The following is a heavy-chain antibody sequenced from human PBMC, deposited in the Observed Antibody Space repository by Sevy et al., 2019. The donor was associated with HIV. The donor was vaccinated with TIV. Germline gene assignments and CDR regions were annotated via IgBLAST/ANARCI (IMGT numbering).Heavy chain of an antibody. Sequence: GGSLRLSCAASGFTLSRHSFNWVRQAPGKGLEWISYISSTSSTIFYADSVMDRFTISRDNAKNSLYLQMSSLRSEDTAVYYCASGGTHNYDFWSGFPSFDYWGQGTLVTVSS. D-gene: IGHD3-3*01. CDR1: GFTLSRHS. J-gene: IGHJ4*02. CDR2: ISSTSSTI. CDR3: ASGGTHNYDFWSGFPSFDY. V-gene: IGHV3-48*01.